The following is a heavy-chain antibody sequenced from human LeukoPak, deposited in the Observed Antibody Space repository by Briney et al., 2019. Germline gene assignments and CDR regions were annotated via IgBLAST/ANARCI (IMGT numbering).Heavy chain of an antibody. V-gene: IGHV4-4*02. CDR3: ARVSSTFGGVIADY. J-gene: IGHJ4*02. Sequence: SETLSLTCAVSGGSISSSNWWSWVRQPPGKGLEWIGEIYHSGSTNYNPSLKSRVTISVDTSKNQFSLKLSSVTAADTAVYYCARVSSTFGGVIADYWGQGTLVTVSS. D-gene: IGHD3-16*02. CDR2: IYHSGST. CDR1: GGSISSSNW.